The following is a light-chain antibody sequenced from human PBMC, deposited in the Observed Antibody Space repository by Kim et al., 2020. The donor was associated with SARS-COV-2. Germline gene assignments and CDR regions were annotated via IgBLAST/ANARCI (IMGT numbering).Light chain of an antibody. Sequence: SASVGDGVPIACRASQSVSIWLAWFQQKPGKAPKPLIYKASDLESGVPSRFSGSGSGTEFTLTISSLHPDDFATYYCQQYQSYPLTFGQGTKLEI. CDR3: QQYQSYPLT. CDR2: KAS. J-gene: IGKJ2*01. V-gene: IGKV1-5*03. CDR1: QSVSIW.